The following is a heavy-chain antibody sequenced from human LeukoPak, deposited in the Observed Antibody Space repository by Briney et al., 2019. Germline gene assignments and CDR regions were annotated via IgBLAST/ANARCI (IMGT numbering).Heavy chain of an antibody. CDR3: ATVRVDHAFDI. V-gene: IGHV3-21*01. Sequence: GGSLRLSCAASGFTFSSYSMNWVRQAPGKGLEWVSSISSSSSYIYYADSAKGRFTISRDNAKNSLYLQMNSLRAEDTAVYYCATVRVDHAFDIWGQGTMVTVSS. CDR1: GFTFSSYS. J-gene: IGHJ3*02. D-gene: IGHD2-15*01. CDR2: ISSSSSYI.